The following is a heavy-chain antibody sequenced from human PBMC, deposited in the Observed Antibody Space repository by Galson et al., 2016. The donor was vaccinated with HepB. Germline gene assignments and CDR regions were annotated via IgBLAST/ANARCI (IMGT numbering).Heavy chain of an antibody. CDR2: IDWADDK. J-gene: IGHJ6*02. D-gene: IGHD5-24*01. V-gene: IGHV2-70*04. CDR3: AREDGYSHFHYGMDV. Sequence: SWVRQAPGKGLEWLARIDWADDKFFSTSLKSRLTISKDTSKNQVVLTVTNLDPADTGTYYCAREDGYSHFHYGMDVWGQGTTVTVSS.